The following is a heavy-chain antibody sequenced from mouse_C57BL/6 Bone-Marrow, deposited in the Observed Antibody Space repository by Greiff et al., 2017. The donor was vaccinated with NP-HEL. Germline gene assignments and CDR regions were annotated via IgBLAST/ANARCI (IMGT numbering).Heavy chain of an antibody. CDR1: GYSITSGYY. J-gene: IGHJ4*01. V-gene: IGHV3-6*01. CDR2: ISYDGSN. CDR3: ARGIHYDGYDTGYAMDY. D-gene: IGHD2-3*01. Sequence: VQLKESGPGLVKPSQSLSLTCSVTGYSITSGYYWNWIRQFPGNKLEWMGYISYDGSNNYNPSLKNRISITRDTSKNQFFLKLNSVTTEDTATYYCARGIHYDGYDTGYAMDYWGQGTSVTVSS.